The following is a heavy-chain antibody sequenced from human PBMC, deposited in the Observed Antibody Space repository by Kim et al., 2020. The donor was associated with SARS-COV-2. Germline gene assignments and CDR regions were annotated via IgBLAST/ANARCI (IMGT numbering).Heavy chain of an antibody. CDR3: ARVVSGSYYALDY. CDR2: INPNSGGT. Sequence: ASVKVSCKASGYTFTGYYMHWVRQAPGQGLEWMGWINPNSGGTNYAQKFQGWVTMTRDTSISTAYMELSRLRSDGTAVYYCARVVSGSYYALDYWGQGTLVTVSS. V-gene: IGHV1-2*04. J-gene: IGHJ4*02. D-gene: IGHD1-26*01. CDR1: GYTFTGYY.